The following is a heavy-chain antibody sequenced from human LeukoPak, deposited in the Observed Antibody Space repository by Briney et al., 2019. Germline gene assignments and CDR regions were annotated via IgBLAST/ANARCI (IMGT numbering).Heavy chain of an antibody. D-gene: IGHD6-19*01. CDR1: GFTFSSFE. J-gene: IGHJ5*02. Sequence: PGGSLRLSCAASGFTFSSFEMNWVRQAPGKGLEWVSFISSSATTICYADSVKGRFTISRDNAKNSLYLQMNSLRAEDTAVYYCARDSSGWYHWFDPWGQGTLVTVSS. V-gene: IGHV3-48*03. CDR3: ARDSSGWYHWFDP. CDR2: ISSSATTI.